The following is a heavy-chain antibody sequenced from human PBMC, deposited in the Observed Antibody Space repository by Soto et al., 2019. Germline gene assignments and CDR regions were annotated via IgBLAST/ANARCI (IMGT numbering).Heavy chain of an antibody. CDR1: GFSLSNARMG. V-gene: IGHV2-26*01. CDR3: ARIVERSGLRLGELSLYRNYDY. J-gene: IGHJ4*02. Sequence: QVTLKESGPVLVKPTETLTLTCTVSGFSLSNARMGVSWIRQPPGKALEWLAHIFSNDEKSYSTSLKSRLTISKDTSKSQVVLTMTNMDPVDTATYYCARIVERSGLRLGELSLYRNYDYWGQGTLVTVSS. CDR2: IFSNDEK. D-gene: IGHD3-16*02.